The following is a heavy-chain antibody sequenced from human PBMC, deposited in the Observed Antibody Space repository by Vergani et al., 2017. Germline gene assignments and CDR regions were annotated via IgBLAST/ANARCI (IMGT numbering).Heavy chain of an antibody. J-gene: IGHJ5*02. Sequence: QVQLVQSGAEVKKPGASVKVSCKASGYTFTSYYMHWARQAPGQGLEWMGWISAYNGNTNYAQKLQGRVTMTTDTSTSTAYMELRSLRSDDTAVYYCARFPPWCTSCYGGGLDPWGQGTLVTVSS. CDR2: ISAYNGNT. CDR1: GYTFTSYY. V-gene: IGHV1-18*04. D-gene: IGHD2-2*01. CDR3: ARFPPWCTSCYGGGLDP.